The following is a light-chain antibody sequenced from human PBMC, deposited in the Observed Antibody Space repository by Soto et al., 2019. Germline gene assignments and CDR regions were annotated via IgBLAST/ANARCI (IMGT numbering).Light chain of an antibody. J-gene: IGLJ1*01. CDR1: SSDVGAYNY. CDR2: EVS. Sequence: SALTQPPSASGSPGQSVTISCTGTSSDVGAYNYVSWYQQHPGKAPKLMIYEVSKRPSGVPDRFSGSKSGNTASLTVSGLQAEDETDYYCRSYAGSNTYVFGTGTKVTVL. CDR3: RSYAGSNTYV. V-gene: IGLV2-8*01.